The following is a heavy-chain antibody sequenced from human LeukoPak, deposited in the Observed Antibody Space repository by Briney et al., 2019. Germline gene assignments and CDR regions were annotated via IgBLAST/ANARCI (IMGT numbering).Heavy chain of an antibody. CDR1: GFTVSSNY. Sequence: EGSLRLSCAASGFTVSSNYMSWVRQAPGRGLEWVSVIYSGGSTYYADSVKGRFTISRDNSKNTLYLQMNSLRAEDTAVYYCARERSRAFDIWGQGTMVTVSS. D-gene: IGHD4-17*01. CDR3: ARERSRAFDI. CDR2: IYSGGST. V-gene: IGHV3-53*01. J-gene: IGHJ3*02.